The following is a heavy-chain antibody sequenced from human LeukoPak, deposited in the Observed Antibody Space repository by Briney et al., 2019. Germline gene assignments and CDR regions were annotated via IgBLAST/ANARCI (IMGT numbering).Heavy chain of an antibody. CDR1: GGTFSSYA. Sequence: ASVKVSCKASGGTFSSYAISWVRQAPGQGLEWMGGIIPIFGTANYAQKFQGRVTITADESTSTAYMELSSLKASDTAMYYCARLLWFGELFGPYYFDYWGQGTLVTVSS. V-gene: IGHV1-69*13. CDR2: IIPIFGTA. CDR3: ARLLWFGELFGPYYFDY. D-gene: IGHD3-10*01. J-gene: IGHJ4*02.